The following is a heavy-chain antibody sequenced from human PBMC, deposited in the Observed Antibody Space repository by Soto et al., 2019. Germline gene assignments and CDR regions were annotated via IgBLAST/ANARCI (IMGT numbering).Heavy chain of an antibody. CDR3: AKDRVAVARAAAFDY. V-gene: IGHV3-9*01. Sequence: EVQLVESGGGLVQPGRSLRLSCAASGFTFDDYAMHWVRQAPGKGLEWVSGISWNSGSIGYADSVKGRFTISRDNAKNSLYLQMNSLRAEDTALYYCAKDRVAVARAAAFDYWGQGTLVTVSS. CDR1: GFTFDDYA. CDR2: ISWNSGSI. J-gene: IGHJ4*02. D-gene: IGHD6-19*01.